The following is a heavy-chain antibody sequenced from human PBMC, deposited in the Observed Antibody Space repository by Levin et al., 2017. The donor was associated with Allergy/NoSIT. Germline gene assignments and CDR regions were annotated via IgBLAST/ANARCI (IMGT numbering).Heavy chain of an antibody. J-gene: IGHJ4*02. CDR1: GFTFSNAY. Sequence: GGSLRLSCAVSGFTFSNAYMGWVRQAPGKGLEWVGRIKSKSDGGTTDYAAPVKGRFTISRDDSKNTLFLQMDSLKTEDTAVYYCMPDCRSRDDVGDYWGQGTLVTVS. V-gene: IGHV3-15*01. CDR2: IKSKSDGGTT. D-gene: IGHD1-26*01. CDR3: MPDCRSRDDVGDY.